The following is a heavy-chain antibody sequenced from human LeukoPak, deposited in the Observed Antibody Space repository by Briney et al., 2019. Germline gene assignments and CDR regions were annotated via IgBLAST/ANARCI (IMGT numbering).Heavy chain of an antibody. CDR2: IIPNFGTA. J-gene: IGHJ5*02. D-gene: IGHD2-2*02. Sequence: GASVKVSCKASGGTFSSYAISWVRQAPGQGLEWMGGIIPNFGTANYAQKFQGRVTITADEATSTAYMELSSLRSEDTAVYYCARTRSDIVVVPAAIIWFDPWGQGTLVTVSS. CDR1: GGTFSSYA. CDR3: ARTRSDIVVVPAAIIWFDP. V-gene: IGHV1-69*01.